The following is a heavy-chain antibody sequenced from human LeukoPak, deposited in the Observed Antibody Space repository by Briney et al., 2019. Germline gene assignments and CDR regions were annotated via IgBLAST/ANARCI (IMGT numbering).Heavy chain of an antibody. Sequence: ASVKVSCKASGYTFTSYYMHWVRQAPGQGLEWMGIINPSGGNTNYAQKLQGRVTMTTDTSTSTAYMELRSLRSDDTAVYYCAREIPPDYGDYELDYWGQGTLVTVSS. D-gene: IGHD4-17*01. CDR2: INPSGGNT. CDR1: GYTFTSYY. V-gene: IGHV1-46*01. CDR3: AREIPPDYGDYELDY. J-gene: IGHJ4*02.